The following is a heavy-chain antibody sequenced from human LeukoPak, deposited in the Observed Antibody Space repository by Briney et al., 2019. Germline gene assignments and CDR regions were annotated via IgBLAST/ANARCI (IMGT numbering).Heavy chain of an antibody. CDR1: GFTFSSYA. CDR2: ISYDGSNK. Sequence: GGSLGLSCAASGFTFSSYAMHWVRQAPGKGLEWVAVISYDGSNKYYADSVKGRFTISRDNAKNSLYLQMNSLRAEDTALYYCARGADPSTSYPGPDYYYYYMDVWGKGTTVTVSS. V-gene: IGHV3-30-3*01. D-gene: IGHD2-2*01. J-gene: IGHJ6*03. CDR3: ARGADPSTSYPGPDYYYYYMDV.